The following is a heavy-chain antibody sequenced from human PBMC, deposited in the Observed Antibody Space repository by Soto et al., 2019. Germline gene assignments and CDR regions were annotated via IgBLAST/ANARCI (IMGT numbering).Heavy chain of an antibody. D-gene: IGHD6-13*01. CDR1: GYTFTSDD. Sequence: QVQLVQSGAEVKKPGASVKVSCKASGYTFTSDDINWVRQATGQGLEWMGWMNPYSGDTGYAQKFQGRVTMTRDTSISTAYMELSSLSSEDTAVYYCASGVAAAGTDWFDPWGQGTLVTVSS. CDR3: ASGVAAAGTDWFDP. CDR2: MNPYSGDT. V-gene: IGHV1-8*01. J-gene: IGHJ5*02.